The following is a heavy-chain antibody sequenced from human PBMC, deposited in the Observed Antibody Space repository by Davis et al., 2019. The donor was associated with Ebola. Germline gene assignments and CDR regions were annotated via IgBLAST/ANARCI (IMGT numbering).Heavy chain of an antibody. V-gene: IGHV5-51*01. CDR1: GYSFPTYW. Sequence: GESLKISCKGSGYSFPTYWIGWVRQMPGKGLEWMGIIYPGDSDTRYSPSFQGQVTISADKSISTAYLQWSSLKASDTAMYYCASGLVGATLFDAFDIWGQGTMVTVSS. CDR2: IYPGDSDT. J-gene: IGHJ3*02. CDR3: ASGLVGATLFDAFDI. D-gene: IGHD1-26*01.